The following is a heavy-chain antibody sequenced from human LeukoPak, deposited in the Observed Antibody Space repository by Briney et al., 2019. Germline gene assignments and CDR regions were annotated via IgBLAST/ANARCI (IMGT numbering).Heavy chain of an antibody. Sequence: ASVKVSCNASGYTFTSYYMHWVRQAPGQGLEWMGIINPSGGSTSYAQKFQGRVTMTRDTSTSTVYMELSSLRSEDTAVYYCASDSNYDYVWGSYRYWGQGTLVTVSS. D-gene: IGHD3-16*02. CDR1: GYTFTSYY. CDR2: INPSGGST. V-gene: IGHV1-46*01. J-gene: IGHJ4*02. CDR3: ASDSNYDYVWGSYRY.